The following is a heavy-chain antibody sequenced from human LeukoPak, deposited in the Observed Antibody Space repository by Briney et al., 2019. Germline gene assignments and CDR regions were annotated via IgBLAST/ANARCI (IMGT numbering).Heavy chain of an antibody. Sequence: SETLSLTCTVSGGSISSYYWSWIRQPPGKGLEWIGYIYYSGSTNYNPSLKSRVTISVDTSKNQFSLRLASVTPADTAVYFCARLPAANYFDYWGQGTLVTVSS. CDR1: GGSISSYY. V-gene: IGHV4-59*12. CDR3: ARLPAANYFDY. CDR2: IYYSGST. J-gene: IGHJ4*02. D-gene: IGHD2-2*01.